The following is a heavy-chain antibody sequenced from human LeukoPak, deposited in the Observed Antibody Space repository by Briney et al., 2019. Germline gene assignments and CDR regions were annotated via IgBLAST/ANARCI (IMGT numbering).Heavy chain of an antibody. CDR2: ISGNGGST. Sequence: QPGGSLRLSCAASGFTFTNHAMQWVRQAPGKGLEDVSAISGNGGSTYYANSVKGTFTISRDNSKYTLYLQMNTLRVEDTAVYYCATGDGVGYYSGDNCSFFWGQGTQVTVSS. J-gene: IGHJ4*02. CDR1: GFTFTNHA. V-gene: IGHV3-64*04. CDR3: ATGDGVGYYSGDNCSFF. D-gene: IGHD2-15*01.